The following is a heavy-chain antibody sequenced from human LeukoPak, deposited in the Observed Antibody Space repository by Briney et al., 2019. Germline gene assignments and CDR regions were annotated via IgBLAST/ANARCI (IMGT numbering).Heavy chain of an antibody. J-gene: IGHJ4*02. V-gene: IGHV1-2*02. CDR2: INPNSGVT. D-gene: IGHD2-2*01. Sequence: ASVKVSCKASGYTFTGYSMHWVRQAPGQGLEWMGWINPNSGVTNYAQKFQGRVTMTRDTSISTAYMELSSLRSDDTAVYYCARVAVEGASCYDYWGQGTLVTVSS. CDR3: ARVAVEGASCYDY. CDR1: GYTFTGYS.